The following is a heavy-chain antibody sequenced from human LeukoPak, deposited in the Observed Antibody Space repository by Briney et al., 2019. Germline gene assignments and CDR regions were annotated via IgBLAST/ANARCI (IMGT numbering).Heavy chain of an antibody. CDR1: GFTFSSYS. V-gene: IGHV3-21*06. CDR2: ISSSSSYI. D-gene: IGHD6-6*01. J-gene: IGHJ4*02. CDR3: ARDHGRGSSSFYSWGGGTYYFDY. Sequence: GGSLRLSCAASGFTFSSYSMNWVRQAPGKGLEWVSSISSSSSYIYYADSVKGRFTISIDNAKNSLYLQMNSLRADDTAVYYCARDHGRGSSSFYSWGGGTYYFDYWGQGTLVTVSS.